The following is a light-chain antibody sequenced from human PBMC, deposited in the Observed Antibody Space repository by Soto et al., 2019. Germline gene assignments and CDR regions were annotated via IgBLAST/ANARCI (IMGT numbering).Light chain of an antibody. J-gene: IGKJ3*01. CDR1: QSLSRN. CDR3: QHYNDWPPAFT. CDR2: GAS. V-gene: IGKV3-15*01. Sequence: EIVMTQSQATLSVSPGERATLSCMASQSLSRNLAWYQQKPGQAPRLLIFGASTRASGIPARFSGSGSGTEFTLTISCLQSEDFALYYCQHYNDWPPAFTFGPGTKVDL.